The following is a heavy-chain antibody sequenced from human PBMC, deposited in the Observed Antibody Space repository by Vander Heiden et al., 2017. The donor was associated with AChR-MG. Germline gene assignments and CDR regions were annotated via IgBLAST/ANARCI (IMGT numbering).Heavy chain of an antibody. CDR3: ARDTYYDFWSGGTNKYGMDV. D-gene: IGHD3-3*01. V-gene: IGHV4-59*01. J-gene: IGHJ6*02. CDR2: IYYSGST. Sequence: QVQLQASGPGLVKPSETLSLTCTVSGGSISSYYWSWIRQPPGKGLEWIGYIYYSGSTNYNPSLKSRVTISVDTSKNQFSLKLSSVTAADTAVYYCARDTYYDFWSGGTNKYGMDVWGQGTTVTVSS. CDR1: GGSISSYY.